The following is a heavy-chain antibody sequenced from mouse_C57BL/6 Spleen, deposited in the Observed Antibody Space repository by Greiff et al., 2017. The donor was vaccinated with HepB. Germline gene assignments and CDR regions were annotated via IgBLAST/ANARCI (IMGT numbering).Heavy chain of an antibody. V-gene: IGHV1-66*01. D-gene: IGHD2-1*01. CDR3: ARGDYGNYPWFAY. CDR2: IYPGSGNT. Sequence: QVHVKQSGPELVKPGASVKISCKASGYSFTSYYIHWVKQRPGQGLEWIGWIYPGSGNTKYNEKFKGKATLTADTSSSTAYMQLSSLTSEDSAVYYCARGDYGNYPWFAYWGQGTLVTVSA. CDR1: GYSFTSYY. J-gene: IGHJ3*01.